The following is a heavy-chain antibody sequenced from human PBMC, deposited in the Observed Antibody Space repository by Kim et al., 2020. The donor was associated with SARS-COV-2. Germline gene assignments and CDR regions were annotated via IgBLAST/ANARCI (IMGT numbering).Heavy chain of an antibody. D-gene: IGHD6-13*01. CDR2: ISNDGSKK. Sequence: GGSLRLSCAASGFTFSTYGMHWVRQAPGKGLQWVARISNDGSKKYYADSVKGRFSISRDNSKDTLYLQMNSLGSEDTAFYYCARAHSSSWGGDYWGQGTLVTVSS. CDR1: GFTFSTYG. CDR3: ARAHSSSWGGDY. J-gene: IGHJ4*02. V-gene: IGHV3-30*04.